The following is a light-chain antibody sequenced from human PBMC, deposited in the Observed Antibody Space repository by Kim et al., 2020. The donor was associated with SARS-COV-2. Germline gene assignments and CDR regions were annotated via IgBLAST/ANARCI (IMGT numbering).Light chain of an antibody. CDR3: QQYYNLPIT. CDR1: QYIANS. CDR2: DAS. J-gene: IGKJ5*01. Sequence: DIRMTQSPASLSASVGHRVTITCKASQYIANSLNWYQQKAATATKLLIHDASNLQTGVPSRFSGRTSGTYFFLTISNLHPEYTSIYFCQQYYNLPITFAQRTLLDIK. V-gene: IGKV1-33*01.